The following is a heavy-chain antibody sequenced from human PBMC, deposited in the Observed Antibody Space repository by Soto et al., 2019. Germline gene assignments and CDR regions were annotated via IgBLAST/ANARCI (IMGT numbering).Heavy chain of an antibody. D-gene: IGHD3-22*01. CDR2: INPNSGGT. CDR1: GYTFTGYY. CDR3: ARGRIGDSPFDY. J-gene: IGHJ4*02. V-gene: IGHV1-2*02. Sequence: GSLKVSCKASGYTFTGYYMHWARQTPGQGLEWMGWINPNSGGTNYAQKFQGRVTMTRDTSIGTAYMELSRLRSDDTAVYYCARGRIGDSPFDYWGQGTMLTVYS.